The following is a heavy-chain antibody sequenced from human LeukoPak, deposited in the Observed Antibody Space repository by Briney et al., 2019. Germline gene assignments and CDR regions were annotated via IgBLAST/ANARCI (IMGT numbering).Heavy chain of an antibody. V-gene: IGHV4-61*01. CDR3: ARARSNFDY. Sequence: PSETLSLTCTVSGGSVSSGSYYWSWIRQPPGKGLEWIGYIYYSGSTNYNPSLKSRVTISVDTSKNQFSLKLSSVTAADTAVYYCARARSNFDYWGQGTLVTVSS. CDR1: GGSVSSGSYY. J-gene: IGHJ4*02. CDR2: IYYSGST. D-gene: IGHD1-14*01.